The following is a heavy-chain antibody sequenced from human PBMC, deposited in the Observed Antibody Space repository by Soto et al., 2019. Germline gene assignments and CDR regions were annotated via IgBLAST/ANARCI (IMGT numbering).Heavy chain of an antibody. CDR2: IYYSGST. J-gene: IGHJ3*02. CDR3: ASSAEWLKAFDI. D-gene: IGHD3-3*01. V-gene: IGHV4-59*01. CDR1: GGSISSYY. Sequence: PSETLSLTCTVSGGSISSYYWSWIRQPPGKGLEWIGYIYYSGSTNYNPSLKSRVTISVDTSKNQFSLKLSSVTAADTAVYYCASSAEWLKAFDIWGQGTMVTVSS.